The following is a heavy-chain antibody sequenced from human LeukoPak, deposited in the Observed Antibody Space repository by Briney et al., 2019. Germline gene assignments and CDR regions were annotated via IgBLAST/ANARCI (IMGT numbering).Heavy chain of an antibody. J-gene: IGHJ3*02. Sequence: TSETLSLTCAVYGGSFSGYYWSWIRQPPGKGLEWIGEINHSGSTNYNPSLKSRVTISVDTSKNQFSLKLRYMTAADTAVYYCARPHRSTADAFDIWGQGTMVTVSS. CDR3: ARPHRSTADAFDI. V-gene: IGHV4-34*01. CDR1: GGSFSGYY. CDR2: INHSGST. D-gene: IGHD3-16*02.